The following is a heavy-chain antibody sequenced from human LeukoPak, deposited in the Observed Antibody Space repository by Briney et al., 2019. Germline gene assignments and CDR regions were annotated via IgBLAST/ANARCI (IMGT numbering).Heavy chain of an antibody. CDR2: INRDGSST. CDR1: GFSFSSYW. V-gene: IGHV3-74*01. CDR3: ATTTTGNSNFDP. D-gene: IGHD1-1*01. Sequence: PGGSLRLSCAASGFSFSSYWMHWVRQAPGKGLVWVSRINRDGSSTTYADSVRGRFTISRDNAKDTLYLEMNSLRAEDTAVYYCATTTTGNSNFDPWGQGSLVTVSS. J-gene: IGHJ5*02.